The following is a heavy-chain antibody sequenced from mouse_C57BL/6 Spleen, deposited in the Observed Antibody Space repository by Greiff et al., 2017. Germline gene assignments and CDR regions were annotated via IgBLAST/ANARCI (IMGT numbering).Heavy chain of an antibody. D-gene: IGHD1-1*01. CDR2: IYPGSGST. Sequence: QVQLQQPGAELVKPGASVKMSCKASGYTFTSYWITWVKQRPGQGLGWIGDIYPGSGSTNSNEKFKGKATLTVDTSSSTAYMQLSSLPSEDSAVYYGARDYYGSSYLFAYWGQGTLVTVSA. J-gene: IGHJ3*01. V-gene: IGHV1-55*01. CDR3: ARDYYGSSYLFAY. CDR1: GYTFTSYW.